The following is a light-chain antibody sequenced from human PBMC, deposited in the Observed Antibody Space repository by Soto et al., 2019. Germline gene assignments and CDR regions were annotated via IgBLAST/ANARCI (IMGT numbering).Light chain of an antibody. J-gene: IGKJ1*01. Sequence: EIVLTQSPGTLSLSPGERATLSCRASQSVSSSYLAWYQQKPGQAPRLLIYGASSRATGIPDRFSGSGSGTDFPLTISRLEPEDFAVYYCQQDGSSPPWTFGQGTKVEIK. CDR1: QSVSSSY. CDR2: GAS. CDR3: QQDGSSPPWT. V-gene: IGKV3-20*01.